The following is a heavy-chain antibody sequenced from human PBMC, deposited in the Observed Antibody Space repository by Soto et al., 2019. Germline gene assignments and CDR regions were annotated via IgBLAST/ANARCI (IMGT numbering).Heavy chain of an antibody. CDR2: MNPNSGNT. J-gene: IGHJ4*02. CDR1: GYTFTSYD. CDR3: AREVRGVTSDY. V-gene: IGHV1-8*01. D-gene: IGHD1-20*01. Sequence: QVQLVQSGAEVKKPGASVKVSCKASGYTFTSYDINWVRQATGQGLEWMGWMNPNSGNTAYAQKFQGRVTMTRNTSKITAYMELSSLSSEDAAVYYRAREVRGVTSDYWGQGTLVTVSS.